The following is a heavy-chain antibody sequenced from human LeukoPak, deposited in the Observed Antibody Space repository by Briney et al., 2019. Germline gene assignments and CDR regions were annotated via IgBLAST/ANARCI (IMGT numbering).Heavy chain of an antibody. V-gene: IGHV3-53*01. D-gene: IGHD3-9*01. J-gene: IGHJ4*02. CDR1: GFSFSTNY. CDR3: ARRQDDSPLGY. Sequence: GGSLRLSCAASGFSFSTNYMSWVRQATGKGLEWVSVIYSSGSTDYADSVKGRFTISRDTSENTVYLQMNSLRADDTAVYYCARRQDDSPLGYWSQGSLVTVSS. CDR2: IYSSGST.